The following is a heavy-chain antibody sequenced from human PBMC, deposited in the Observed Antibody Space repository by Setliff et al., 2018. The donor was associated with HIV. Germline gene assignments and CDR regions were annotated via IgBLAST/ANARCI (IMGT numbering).Heavy chain of an antibody. CDR1: GFTFDISD. CDR3: AKDRWFSRGYSTTWVEGPFDY. V-gene: IGHV3-9*01. Sequence: LRLSCATSGFTFDISDMSWVRQAPGKGLEWVSGINWSSRNMGYADSVKGRFTISRDNAKSFLYLQMDSLRAEDTALYYCAKDRWFSRGYSTTWVEGPFDYWGQGTLVTVSS. CDR2: INWSSRNM. D-gene: IGHD5-18*01. J-gene: IGHJ4*02.